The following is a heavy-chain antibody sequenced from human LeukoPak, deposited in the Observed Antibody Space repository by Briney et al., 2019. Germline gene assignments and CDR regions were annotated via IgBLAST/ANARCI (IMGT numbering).Heavy chain of an antibody. CDR2: IYYSGNT. Sequence: PSETLSLTCTVSGGSISSDSYDWGWIRQPPGKGLEWIGSIYYSGNTYYSPSLKSRVTMSVDTSKSQLSLKLSSVTAADTAVYYCARLWSGYRPPDYWGQGTLVTVSS. CDR3: ARLWSGYRPPDY. J-gene: IGHJ4*02. CDR1: GGSISSDSYD. V-gene: IGHV4-39*01. D-gene: IGHD3-3*01.